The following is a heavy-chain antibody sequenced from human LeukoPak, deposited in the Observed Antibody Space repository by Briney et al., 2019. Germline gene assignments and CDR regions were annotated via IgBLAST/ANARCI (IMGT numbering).Heavy chain of an antibody. CDR2: IWYDGSNQ. V-gene: IGHV3-33*08. J-gene: IGHJ6*04. CDR1: GFTFSSYG. Sequence: GRSLRLSCAASGFTFSSYGMHWVRQAPGKGLEWVAVIWYDGSNQYYADSVKGRYTVSRDNSKNTLYLQMNSLRAEDTAVYYCARDISARYMDVWGKGTTVTVSS. CDR3: ARDISARYMDV. D-gene: IGHD6-25*01.